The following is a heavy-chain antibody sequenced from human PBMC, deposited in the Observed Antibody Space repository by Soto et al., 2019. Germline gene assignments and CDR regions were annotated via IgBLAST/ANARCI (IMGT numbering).Heavy chain of an antibody. D-gene: IGHD6-6*01. J-gene: IGHJ3*01. CDR1: GGTFSTYA. CDR2: IIPIFGMA. Sequence: QVQLVQSGAEVKKPGSSVKVSCKASGGTFSTYAINWVRQAPGQGLEWMGGIIPIFGMANYAQKFQGRVTITADESTNIAYMEMSSLRSEDTAVYYCARHSSSPPDAFDVWGQGTMVTVSS. CDR3: ARHSSSPPDAFDV. V-gene: IGHV1-69*12.